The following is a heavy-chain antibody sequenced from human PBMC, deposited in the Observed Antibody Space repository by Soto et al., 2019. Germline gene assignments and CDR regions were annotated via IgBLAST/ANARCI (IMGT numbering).Heavy chain of an antibody. Sequence: QIQLVQSGAELKRPGASVRVSCEASGYDFSKFDISWLRQAPGQGPEWMGRISPKSANTNYAQRLQGRVTMTADTSTSTAYMEVRRLRSGDTYVYYFATSYDSGFDPWGQGTLVTVSS. V-gene: IGHV1-18*01. D-gene: IGHD3-3*01. J-gene: IGHJ5*02. CDR1: GYDFSKFD. CDR2: ISPKSANT. CDR3: ATSYDSGFDP.